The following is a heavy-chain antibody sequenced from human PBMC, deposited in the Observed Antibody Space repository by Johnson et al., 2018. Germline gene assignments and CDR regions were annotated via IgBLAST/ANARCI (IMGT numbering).Heavy chain of an antibody. J-gene: IGHJ6*02. CDR3: AKDMWAGGGYYGMDV. CDR2: ISWDGGST. D-gene: IGHD2-15*01. CDR1: GFMFDDYA. V-gene: IGHV3-43*01. Sequence: VQLVESGGGLVQPGGSLRLSCAASGFMFDDYAMHWVRQAPGKGLEWVSLISWDGGSTYYADSVKGRFTISRDNSKNSLYLQMNSLRTEDTALYYCAKDMWAGGGYYGMDVWGQGTTVTVSS.